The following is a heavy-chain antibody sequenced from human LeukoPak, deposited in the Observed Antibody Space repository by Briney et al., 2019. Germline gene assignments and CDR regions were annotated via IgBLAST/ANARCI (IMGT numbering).Heavy chain of an antibody. D-gene: IGHD6-13*01. CDR1: GFTFSSYE. V-gene: IGHV3-48*03. J-gene: IGHJ6*02. CDR2: ISSSGSTI. CDR3: ASITYSSSWYSPYYYYGMDV. Sequence: GGSLRLSCAASGFTFSSYEMNWVRQAPGKGLEWVSYISSSGSTIYFADSVKGRFTISRDNAKNSLYLQMNSLRAEDTAVYYCASITYSSSWYSPYYYYGMDVWGQGTTVTVSS.